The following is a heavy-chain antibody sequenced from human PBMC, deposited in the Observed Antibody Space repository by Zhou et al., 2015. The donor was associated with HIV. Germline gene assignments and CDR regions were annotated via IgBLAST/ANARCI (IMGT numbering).Heavy chain of an antibody. J-gene: IGHJ6*02. CDR2: IIPIFGTA. Sequence: QVQLVQSGAEVKKPGSSVKVSCKASGGTFSSYAISWVRQAPGQGLEWMGGIIPIFGTANYAQKFQGRVTITADESTSTAYMELSSLRSEDTAVYYCARDRWGRSFLRVVTSGIYYGMDVVGTKGPTVTVSS. V-gene: IGHV1-69*12. CDR1: GGTFSSYA. CDR3: ARDRWGRSFLRVVTSGIYYGMDV. D-gene: IGHD4-23*01.